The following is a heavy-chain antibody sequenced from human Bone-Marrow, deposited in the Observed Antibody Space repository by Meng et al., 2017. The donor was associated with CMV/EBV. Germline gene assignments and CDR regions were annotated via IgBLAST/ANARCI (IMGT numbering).Heavy chain of an antibody. CDR1: GYSISSGYY. V-gene: IGHV4-38-2*02. J-gene: IGHJ6*02. Sequence: SETLSLTCTVSGYSISSGYYWGWIRQPPGKGLEWIGSIYYSGSTYYNPSLKSRVTISVDTSKNQFSLKLSSVTAADTAVYYCARDHSQSYYYYYGMDVWGQGTTVTVSS. CDR2: IYYSGST. CDR3: ARDHSQSYYYYYGMDV. D-gene: IGHD1-26*01.